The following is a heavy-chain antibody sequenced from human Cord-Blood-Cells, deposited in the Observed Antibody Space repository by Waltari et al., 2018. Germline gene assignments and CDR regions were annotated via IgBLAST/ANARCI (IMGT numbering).Heavy chain of an antibody. CDR1: GGSISSYY. D-gene: IGHD6-13*01. V-gene: IGHV4-59*01. CDR2: IYYSGST. Sequence: QVQLQESGPGLVKPSETLSLTCTVSGGSISSYYWSWIRQPPGKGLEWIGYIYYSGSTNTHPSLRSRVTISVDTSKNTFSLKLSSVTAADTAVYYCARGKSASIAAAAADYWGQGTLVTVSS. CDR3: ARGKSASIAAAAADY. J-gene: IGHJ4*02.